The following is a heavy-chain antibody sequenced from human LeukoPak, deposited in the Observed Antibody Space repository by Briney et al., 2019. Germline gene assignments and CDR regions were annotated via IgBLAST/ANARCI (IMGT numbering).Heavy chain of an antibody. J-gene: IGHJ6*03. V-gene: IGHV5-51*01. Sequence: GESLKISCKGSGYSFTSYWIGRVRQMPGKGLEWMGIIYPGDSDTRYSPSFQGQVTISADKSISTAYLQWSSLKASDTAMYYCARLAEYYYYYMDVWGKGTTVTVSS. D-gene: IGHD2-15*01. CDR2: IYPGDSDT. CDR3: ARLAEYYYYYMDV. CDR1: GYSFTSYW.